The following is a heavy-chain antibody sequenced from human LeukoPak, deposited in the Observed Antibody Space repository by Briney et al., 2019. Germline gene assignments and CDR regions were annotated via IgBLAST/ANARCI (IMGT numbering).Heavy chain of an antibody. V-gene: IGHV4-31*03. CDR1: GGSISSGGYY. J-gene: IGHJ5*02. Sequence: SETLSLTCTVSGGSISSGGYYWSWIRQHPGKGLKWIGYIYYSGSTYYNPSLKSRVTISVDTSKNQFSLKLSSVTAADTAVYYCARGKTIFGVLDPWGQGTLVTVSS. D-gene: IGHD3-3*01. CDR2: IYYSGST. CDR3: ARGKTIFGVLDP.